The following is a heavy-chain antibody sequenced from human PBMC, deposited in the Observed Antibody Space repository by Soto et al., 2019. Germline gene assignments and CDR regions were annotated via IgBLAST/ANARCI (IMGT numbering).Heavy chain of an antibody. CDR3: ARDSVVVPAATSTRYYYYGMDV. V-gene: IGHV1-69*08. J-gene: IGHJ6*02. CDR1: GGTFSSYT. D-gene: IGHD2-2*01. Sequence: QVQLVQSGAEVKKPGSSVKVSCKASGGTFSSYTISWVRQAPGQGLEWMGRIIPILGIANYAQKFQGRVTITADKSTSTAYMELSSLRSEDTAVYYCARDSVVVPAATSTRYYYYGMDVWGQGTTVTVSS. CDR2: IIPILGIA.